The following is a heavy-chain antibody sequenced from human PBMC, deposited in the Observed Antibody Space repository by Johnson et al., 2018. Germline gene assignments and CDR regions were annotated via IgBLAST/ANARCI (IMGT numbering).Heavy chain of an antibody. Sequence: DQLVQSGGGLVQPGGSLRLSCAASGFTFSTYSMNWVRQPPGKGLEWVSFITSRSSSIYYADSVKGQFTISRDNAKNSLYLKMDSLRDEDTGVYYCARAQRGESLEWIQGTFDYWGPGTLVTVSS. J-gene: IGHJ4*02. D-gene: IGHD3-3*01. CDR3: ARAQRGESLEWIQGTFDY. CDR1: GFTFSTYS. CDR2: ITSRSSSI. V-gene: IGHV3-48*02.